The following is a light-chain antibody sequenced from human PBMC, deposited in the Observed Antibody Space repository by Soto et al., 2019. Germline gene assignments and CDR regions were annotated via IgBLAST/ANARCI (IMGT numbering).Light chain of an antibody. CDR2: DAS. J-gene: IGKJ1*01. CDR3: RQYGTSPWT. Sequence: EIVLTQSPATLSLSPGERATLSCRASQSVSSYLAWYQQKPGQAPRLLIYDASNRATGIPARFSGSGSGTDFTLTITRLEPEDFAVYSCRQYGTSPWTFGQGTKVDI. CDR1: QSVSSY. V-gene: IGKV3-11*01.